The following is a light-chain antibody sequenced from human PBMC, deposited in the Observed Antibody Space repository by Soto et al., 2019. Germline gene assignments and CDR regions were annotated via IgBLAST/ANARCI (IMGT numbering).Light chain of an antibody. CDR1: QSVRSY. CDR2: ASS. V-gene: IGKV1-39*01. Sequence: DIQMTQSTSCVSASVGDRVTIAYRAGQSVRSYLNWYQQKPGKAPNLLIYASSTLQSGVPSRFSGGGSGTDFTLTISSLQPEDFATYYCQQSYTSPLTFGGGTKVEI. CDR3: QQSYTSPLT. J-gene: IGKJ4*01.